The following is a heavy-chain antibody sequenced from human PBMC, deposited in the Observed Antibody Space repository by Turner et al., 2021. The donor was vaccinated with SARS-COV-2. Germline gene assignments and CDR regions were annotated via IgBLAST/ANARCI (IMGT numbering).Heavy chain of an antibody. CDR1: GLTVSSNY. J-gene: IGHJ6*02. V-gene: IGHV3-53*02. CDR2: IYSGGST. CDR3: ARDLGTYGMDV. D-gene: IGHD6-13*01. Sequence: EVQLVETGGGLIQPGGSLSLSCAASGLTVSSNYMNWVRQAPGKGLEWVSVIYSGGSTYYADSVKGRFTISRDNSKNTLYLQMNSLRAEDTAVYYCARDLGTYGMDVWGQGTTVTVSS.